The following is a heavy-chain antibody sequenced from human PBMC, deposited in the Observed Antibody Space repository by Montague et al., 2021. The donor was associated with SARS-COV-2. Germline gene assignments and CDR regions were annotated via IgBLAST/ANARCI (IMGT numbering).Heavy chain of an antibody. CDR2: IYYSGST. J-gene: IGHJ5*02. CDR1: GVSISSSNYY. D-gene: IGHD3-3*01. CDR3: ARQGVVLAAEACTVDP. V-gene: IGHV4-39*01. Sequence: SETLSLTCSVSGVSISSSNYYWGWIRQPPGKGLEWIGSIYYSGSTHYNPSLKSRVTTSVDPSKNQFSLKLSSVTAADTAVYYCARQGVVLAAEACTVDPWGQGTLVTVSS.